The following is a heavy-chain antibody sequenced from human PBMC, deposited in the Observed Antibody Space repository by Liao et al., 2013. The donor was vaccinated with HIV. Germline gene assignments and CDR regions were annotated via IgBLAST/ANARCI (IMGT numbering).Heavy chain of an antibody. CDR1: GGSISTGSYY. D-gene: IGHD6-13*01. V-gene: IGHV4-39*07. CDR3: AVGSSWYNGWVY. J-gene: IGHJ4*02. CDR2: INHSGST. Sequence: QVQLQESGPGLVKPSQTLSLTCTVSGGSISTGSYYWSWIRQPPGKGLEWIGEINHSGSTNYNPSLKSRVTISVDTSKNQFSLKLSSVTAADTAVYYCAVGSSWYNGWVYWGQGTLVTVSS.